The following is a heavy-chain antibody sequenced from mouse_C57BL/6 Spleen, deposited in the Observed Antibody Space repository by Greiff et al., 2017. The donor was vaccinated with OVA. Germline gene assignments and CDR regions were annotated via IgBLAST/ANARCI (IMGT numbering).Heavy chain of an antibody. CDR3: ARENYGSSPYFDY. D-gene: IGHD1-1*01. CDR2: ISDGGSYT. V-gene: IGHV5-4*01. J-gene: IGHJ3*01. CDR1: GFTFSSYA. Sequence: EVMLVESGGGLVKPGGSLKLSCAASGFTFSSYAMSWVRQTPEKRLEWVATISDGGSYTYYPDNVKGRFTISRDNAKNNLYLQMSHLKSEDTAMYYCARENYGSSPYFDYWGQGTLVTVSA.